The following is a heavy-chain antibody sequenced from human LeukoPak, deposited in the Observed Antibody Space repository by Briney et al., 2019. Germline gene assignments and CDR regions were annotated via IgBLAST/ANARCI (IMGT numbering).Heavy chain of an antibody. J-gene: IGHJ6*02. CDR1: GGSISSYY. V-gene: IGHV4-59*01. CDR2: IDYSGST. D-gene: IGHD3-9*01. Sequence: IPSETLSLTCTVSGGSISSYYWSWIRQPPGKGLEWIWYIDYSGSTNYNPSLKSRVTISVDTSKNQFSLKLSSVTAADTAVYYCARDKGDILTGNYYYYGMDVWGQGTTVTVSS. CDR3: ARDKGDILTGNYYYYGMDV.